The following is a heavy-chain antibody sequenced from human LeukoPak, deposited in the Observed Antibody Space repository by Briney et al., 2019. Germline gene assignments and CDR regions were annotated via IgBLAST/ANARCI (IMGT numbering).Heavy chain of an antibody. D-gene: IGHD2-15*01. CDR2: ISNDGSNK. CDR1: GFTFSSYA. V-gene: IGHV3-30-3*01. CDR3: ARSIVVVAAARLDY. Sequence: PGGSLRLSCAASGFTFSSYAMHWVRQAPGKGLEWVALISNDGSNKYYADSVKGRFTISRDNSKNTLFLQMNSLRPEDTAVYYCARSIVVVAAARLDYWGQGTLVTVSS. J-gene: IGHJ4*02.